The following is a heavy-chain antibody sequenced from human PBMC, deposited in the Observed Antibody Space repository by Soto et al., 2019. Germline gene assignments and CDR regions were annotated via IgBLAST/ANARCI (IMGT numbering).Heavy chain of an antibody. J-gene: IGHJ4*02. D-gene: IGHD6-19*01. CDR2: ISYDGSNQ. V-gene: IGHV3-30*18. CDR1: GLTLNIYG. CDR3: AKDQASVPGSFDT. Sequence: LRLSDAGCGLTLNIYGVHWYRQAPDKGLEWVALISYDGSNQYYADSVKGRFTISRDNSKNTLFLQMNSLRADDTAVYYCAKDQASVPGSFDTWGQGPLVTV.